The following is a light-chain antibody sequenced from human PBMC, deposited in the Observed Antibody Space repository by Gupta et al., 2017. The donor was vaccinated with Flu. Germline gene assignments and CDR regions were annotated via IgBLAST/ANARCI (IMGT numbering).Light chain of an antibody. CDR3: LHDYNYPLT. Sequence: AIQMTQSPSSLSASVGDRVTITCRASQDIRNTLGWYQQKPGKAPKLLMYNVSTLQSGVPARFSGSGSGTDFTLTISSLQPEDLATYYCLHDYNYPLTFGGGTKVEIK. CDR1: QDIRNT. CDR2: NVS. J-gene: IGKJ4*01. V-gene: IGKV1-6*01.